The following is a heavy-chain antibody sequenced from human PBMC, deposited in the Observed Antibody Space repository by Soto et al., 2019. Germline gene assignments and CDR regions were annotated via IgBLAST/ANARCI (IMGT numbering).Heavy chain of an antibody. CDR2: ISWNSGSI. CDR1: GVTFSSYG. Sequence: GGSLRLSCAASGVTFSSYGMHWVRQAPGKGLEWVSGISWNSGSIGYADSVKGRFTISRDNAKNSLYLQMNSLRAEDTALYYCAKDKYGDYAYFDYWGQGTLVTVSS. J-gene: IGHJ4*02. V-gene: IGHV3-9*01. D-gene: IGHD4-17*01. CDR3: AKDKYGDYAYFDY.